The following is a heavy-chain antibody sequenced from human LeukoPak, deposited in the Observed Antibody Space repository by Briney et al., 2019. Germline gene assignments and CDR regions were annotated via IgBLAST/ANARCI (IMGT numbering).Heavy chain of an antibody. D-gene: IGHD2-2*01. V-gene: IGHV5-51*02. CDR2: FYPGDSAT. Sequence: GEPPKIPCRSPGYSFASYWSAWGPQLPGKGVEGLGSFYPGDSATGYSPSFPGQVTSSAANSISNAYLQWSSLKASDTAIDYGASQWGDCSSTSCYSAYWGQGTLVTVSS. J-gene: IGHJ4*02. CDR1: GYSFASYW. CDR3: ASQWGDCSSTSCYSAY.